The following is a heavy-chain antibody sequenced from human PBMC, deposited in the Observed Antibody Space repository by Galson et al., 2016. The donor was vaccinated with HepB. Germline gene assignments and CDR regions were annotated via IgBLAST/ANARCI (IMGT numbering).Heavy chain of an antibody. D-gene: IGHD1-26*01. CDR2: IHSGGTT. CDR1: GFTFSSFG. Sequence: SLRLSCAASGFTFSSFGMYWVRQAPGKGLEWVSIIHSGGTTYYADSVKGRFTISRDNAKNTLYLQMNSLSAEDTAVYYCATGGGRRSKYYGMDVWGQGALVTVSS. CDR3: ATGGGRRSKYYGMDV. J-gene: IGHJ6*02. V-gene: IGHV3-NL1*01.